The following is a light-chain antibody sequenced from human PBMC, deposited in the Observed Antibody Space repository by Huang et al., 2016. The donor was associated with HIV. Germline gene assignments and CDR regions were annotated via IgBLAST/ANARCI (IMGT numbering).Light chain of an antibody. V-gene: IGKV1-33*01. CDR3: QPYDNLPLT. CDR1: QDISNY. CDR2: DAS. Sequence: DIQMTQSPSSLSASVGDSVTITCQASQDISNYLNWYQQKTGKAPKLLIYDASNLETGGPSRFRGSGSWTDFTFTISSLQPEDIATYYCQPYDNLPLTFGGGTKVEIK. J-gene: IGKJ4*01.